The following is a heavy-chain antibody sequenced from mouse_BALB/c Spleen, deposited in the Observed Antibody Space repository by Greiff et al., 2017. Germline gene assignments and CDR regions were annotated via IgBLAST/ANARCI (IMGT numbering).Heavy chain of an antibody. Sequence: VQLVESGPGLVAPSQSLSITCTVSGFSLTGYGVNWVRQPPGKGLEWLRMIWGDGSTDYNSALKSRLSISKDNSKSQVFLKMNSLQTDDTARYYCARVGNYVHFDVWGAGTTVTVSS. V-gene: IGHV2-6-7*01. CDR2: IWGDGST. CDR3: ARVGNYVHFDV. J-gene: IGHJ1*01. D-gene: IGHD2-1*01. CDR1: GFSLTGYG.